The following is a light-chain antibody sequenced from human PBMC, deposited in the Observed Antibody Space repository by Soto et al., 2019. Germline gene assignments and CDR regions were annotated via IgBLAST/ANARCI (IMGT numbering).Light chain of an antibody. V-gene: IGLV1-40*01. CDR2: GNS. Sequence: QSVLTQPPSVSGAPGQRVTISCTGSSSNIGAGYDVHWYQQLPGTAPKLLIYGNSNRPSGVPDRFSGSKSGTSASLAITGLQAEDEADYYCKYSDSSRNVFGNGRKGTV. CDR1: SSNIGAGYD. CDR3: KYSDSSRNV. J-gene: IGLJ1*01.